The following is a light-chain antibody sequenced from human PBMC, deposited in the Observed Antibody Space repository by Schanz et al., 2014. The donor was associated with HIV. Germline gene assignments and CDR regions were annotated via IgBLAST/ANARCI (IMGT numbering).Light chain of an antibody. J-gene: IGLJ3*02. CDR1: SSNVGGYDY. CDR2: DVS. Sequence: QSALTQPASVSGSPGQSITISCTGTSSNVGGYDYVSWYQQHPGKAPKLIIYDVSNRPSGISYRFSGSKSGNTASLTISGLQAEDEGDYYCSSYAGSNNWVFGGGTKLTVL. V-gene: IGLV2-14*03. CDR3: SSYAGSNNWV.